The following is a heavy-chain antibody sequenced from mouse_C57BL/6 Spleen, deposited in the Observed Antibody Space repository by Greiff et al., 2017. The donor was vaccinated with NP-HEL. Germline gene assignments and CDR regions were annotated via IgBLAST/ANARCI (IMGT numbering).Heavy chain of an antibody. CDR3: ARGDYGSTYAMDY. D-gene: IGHD1-1*01. CDR2: ILPGSGST. J-gene: IGHJ4*01. Sequence: VQLQQSGAELMKPGASVKLSCKATGYTFTGYWIEWVKQRPGHGLEWIGEILPGSGSTNYNEKFKGKATFTEDTSTSPAYIQISSLTTEDTAIYYCARGDYGSTYAMDYWGQGTSVTVSS. V-gene: IGHV1-9*01. CDR1: GYTFTGYW.